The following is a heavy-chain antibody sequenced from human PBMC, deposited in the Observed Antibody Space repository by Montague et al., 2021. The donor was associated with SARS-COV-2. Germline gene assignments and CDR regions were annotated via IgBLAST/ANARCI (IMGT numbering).Heavy chain of an antibody. CDR1: GDSVSSSTVA. Sequence: CAISGDSVSSSTVAWNWFRQSPSRGLEWLGRTYFRSSFYNDYALSVKSRLNIQPDSAKNQFSLQLTSVTPEDTAIYYCARQDTSGWLTFDYWGQGILVTVSS. CDR2: TYFRSSFYN. D-gene: IGHD6-19*01. CDR3: ARQDTSGWLTFDY. J-gene: IGHJ4*02. V-gene: IGHV6-1*01.